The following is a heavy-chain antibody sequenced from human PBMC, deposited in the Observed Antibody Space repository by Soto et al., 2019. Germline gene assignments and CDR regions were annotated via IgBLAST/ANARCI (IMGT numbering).Heavy chain of an antibody. Sequence: QVQLQESGPGLVKPSQTLSLTCTVSGGPITNYWSWIRQHPGKGLEWIGCIYDSGSTYSNPSLKSPVTMSLDTSKNQLSLKLTSVTAAATAVYYCARVNLDYVSGMDVWGQGTTVTVSS. V-gene: IGHV4-31*01. CDR3: ARVNLDYVSGMDV. CDR1: GGPITNY. CDR2: IYDSGST. D-gene: IGHD4-17*01. J-gene: IGHJ6*02.